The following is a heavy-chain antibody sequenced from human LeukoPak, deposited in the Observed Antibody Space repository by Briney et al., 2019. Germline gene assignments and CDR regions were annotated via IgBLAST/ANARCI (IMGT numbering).Heavy chain of an antibody. D-gene: IGHD1-20*01. CDR3: ARVTGIGYYYYYMDV. CDR2: IYYSGST. Sequence: PSETLSLTCTVSGGSISSYYWSWIRQPPGKGLEWTGYIYYSGSTNYNPSLKSRVTISVDTSKNQFSLKLSSVTAADTAVYYCARVTGIGYYYYYMDVWGKGTTVTVSS. J-gene: IGHJ6*03. CDR1: GGSISSYY. V-gene: IGHV4-59*08.